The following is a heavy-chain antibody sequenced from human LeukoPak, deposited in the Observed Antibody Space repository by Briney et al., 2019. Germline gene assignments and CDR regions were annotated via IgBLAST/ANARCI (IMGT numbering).Heavy chain of an antibody. CDR3: AREGPAFLVRGVRTLDP. V-gene: IGHV4-30-4*08. D-gene: IGHD3-10*01. CDR2: IYYSGST. J-gene: IGHJ5*02. CDR1: GGSISSGDYY. Sequence: TLSLTCTVSGGSISSGDYYWSWIRQPPGKGLEWIGYIYYSGSTYYNPSLKSRVTISVDTSKNQFYLTLSSVTAADTAVYYCAREGPAFLVRGVRTLDPWGQGTLVTVSS.